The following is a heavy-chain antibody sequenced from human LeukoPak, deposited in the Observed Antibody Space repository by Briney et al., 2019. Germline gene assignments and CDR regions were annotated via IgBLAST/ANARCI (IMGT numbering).Heavy chain of an antibody. CDR3: ARDLFSLGATADNWFDP. Sequence: PGGSLRLSCGASGFIFSSYWMSWVRQAPGKGLEWVANINQDGSGKYYVDSVKGRFTISRDNAKNSLYLQMNSLRAEDTALYYCARDLFSLGATADNWFDPWGQGTLVTVSS. J-gene: IGHJ5*02. CDR1: GFIFSSYW. D-gene: IGHD5/OR15-5a*01. V-gene: IGHV3-7*01. CDR2: INQDGSGK.